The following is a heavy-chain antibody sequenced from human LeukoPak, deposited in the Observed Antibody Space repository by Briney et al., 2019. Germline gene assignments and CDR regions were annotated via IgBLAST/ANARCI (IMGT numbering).Heavy chain of an antibody. CDR3: ARHVLDYDILTGYGPAYYFDY. D-gene: IGHD3-9*01. J-gene: IGHJ4*02. CDR2: IYYSGST. Sequence: SETLSLTCTVSGDSVSSTNYYWDWIRQPPGKGLEWIGSIYYSGSTYYNPSLKSRVTISVDTSKNQFSLKLNSVTAADTAVYYCARHVLDYDILTGYGPAYYFDYWGQGTLVTVSS. CDR1: GDSVSSTNYY. V-gene: IGHV4-39*01.